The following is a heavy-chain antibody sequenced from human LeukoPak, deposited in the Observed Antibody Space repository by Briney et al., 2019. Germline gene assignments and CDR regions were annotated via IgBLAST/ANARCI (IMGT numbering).Heavy chain of an antibody. CDR1: VGSFRAYY. CDR2: INHSGST. D-gene: IGHD5-18*01. CDR3: ARGRYSYGPQNYDYMDV. Sequence: PSETLSLTCAVYVGSFRAYYWTWIRQPPGKGLEWIGEINHSGSTNYNPSLKSRVTMSVDTSKNQFSLKLSSVTAADTAVYYCARGRYSYGPQNYDYMDVWGKGTTVTISS. J-gene: IGHJ6*03. V-gene: IGHV4-34*01.